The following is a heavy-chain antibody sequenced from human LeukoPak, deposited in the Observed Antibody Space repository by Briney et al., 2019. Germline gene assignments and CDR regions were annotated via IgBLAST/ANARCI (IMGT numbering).Heavy chain of an antibody. Sequence: ASVKVSCKASGYTFTSYGISWVRQAPGQGLEWMGRISAYKGNTNYAQKLQGRVTMTTDTSTSTAYMELRSLRSDDTAVYYCARGDPIVLMGAFDIWGQGTMVTVSS. CDR2: ISAYKGNT. D-gene: IGHD2-8*01. CDR3: ARGDPIVLMGAFDI. V-gene: IGHV1-18*01. CDR1: GYTFTSYG. J-gene: IGHJ3*02.